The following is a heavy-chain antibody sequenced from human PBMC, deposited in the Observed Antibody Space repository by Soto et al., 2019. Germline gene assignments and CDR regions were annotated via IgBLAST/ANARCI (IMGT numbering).Heavy chain of an antibody. CDR3: ARWWSGSRQGFDP. J-gene: IGHJ5*02. D-gene: IGHD3-3*01. V-gene: IGHV4-31*03. Sequence: QVQLQESGPGLVKPSQTLSLTCTVSGGSSSSGDYYWSWIRQHPGKGLEWIGYIYYSGSTYYNPSLTSRVTISVDTSKNQFSLKLSSVTAADTAVYYCARWWSGSRQGFDPWGQGTLVTVSS. CDR1: GGSSSSGDYY. CDR2: IYYSGST.